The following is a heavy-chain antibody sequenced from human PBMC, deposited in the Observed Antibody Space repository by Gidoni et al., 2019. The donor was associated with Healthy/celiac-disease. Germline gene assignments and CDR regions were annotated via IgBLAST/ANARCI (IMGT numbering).Heavy chain of an antibody. V-gene: IGHV4-30-4*01. J-gene: IGHJ6*02. D-gene: IGHD2-15*01. Sequence: QVQLQESGPGLVKPSQTLSLTCTVSGGAISSGDYYWSWIRQPPGKGLEWIGYIYYSGSTYYTPSLKSRVTISVDTSKNQFSLKLSSVTAADTAVYYCASHPGSYYYYYYGMDVWGQGTTVTVSS. CDR3: ASHPGSYYYYYYGMDV. CDR2: IYYSGST. CDR1: GGAISSGDYY.